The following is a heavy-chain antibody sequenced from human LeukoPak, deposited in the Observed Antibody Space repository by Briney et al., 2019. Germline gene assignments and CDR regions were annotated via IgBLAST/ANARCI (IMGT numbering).Heavy chain of an antibody. V-gene: IGHV3-11*04. Sequence: PGGSLRLPCAASGFTFSDYYMSWIRQASGKGLEWVSYISSSGSTIYYADSVKGRFTISRDNAKNSLYLQMNSLRAEDTAVYYCARSIVVVPAARWFDPWGQGTLVTVSS. D-gene: IGHD2-2*01. CDR1: GFTFSDYY. CDR2: ISSSGSTI. CDR3: ARSIVVVPAARWFDP. J-gene: IGHJ5*02.